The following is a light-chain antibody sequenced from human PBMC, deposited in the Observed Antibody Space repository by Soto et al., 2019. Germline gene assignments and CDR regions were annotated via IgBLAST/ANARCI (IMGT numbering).Light chain of an antibody. CDR1: QDIAIY. Sequence: IQLTQSPSSLSASVGDRVTITCRASQDIAIYLAWYQQKPGEAPKLLIYAASTLHGGVPSRFSGSGSGTEFTLTISSLQPEDFATYYCQQLNSYPLTFGQGTRLEIK. J-gene: IGKJ5*01. V-gene: IGKV1-9*01. CDR2: AAS. CDR3: QQLNSYPLT.